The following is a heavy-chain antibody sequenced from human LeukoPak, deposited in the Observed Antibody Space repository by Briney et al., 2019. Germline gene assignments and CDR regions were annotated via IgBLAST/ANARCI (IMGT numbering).Heavy chain of an antibody. D-gene: IGHD6-13*01. CDR2: ISGSGGST. CDR1: GFTFSSYA. J-gene: IGHJ4*02. CDR3: AKRAYSSGWLRSDFDY. V-gene: IGHV3-23*01. Sequence: GGSLRLSCAASGFTFSSYAMSWVRQAPGKGLEWVSAISGSGGSTYSADSVKGRFTISRDNSKNTLYLQMNSLRAEDTAVYYCAKRAYSSGWLRSDFDYWGRGTLVTVSS.